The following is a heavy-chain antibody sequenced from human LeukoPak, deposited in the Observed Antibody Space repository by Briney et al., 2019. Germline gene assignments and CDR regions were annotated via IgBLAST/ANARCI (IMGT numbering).Heavy chain of an antibody. CDR1: GFTIRTFS. V-gene: IGHV3-23*01. Sequence: GGSLRLSCAASGFTIRTFSMNWVRQAPGKGLEWVSGISASGDVTFYADSVKGRFTISRDISKNTLDLQMNSLRAEDTAVYYCTKWAGYGDSWGQGTLVTVSS. J-gene: IGHJ4*02. CDR3: TKWAGYGDS. D-gene: IGHD5-12*01. CDR2: ISASGDVT.